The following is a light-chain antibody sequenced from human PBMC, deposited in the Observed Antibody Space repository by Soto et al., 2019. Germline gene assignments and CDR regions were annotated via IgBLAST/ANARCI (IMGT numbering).Light chain of an antibody. Sequence: ATASVSERERTTLSSVASQSVSSNLAWYQQKPGQAPRLLIYGASTRATGIPARFSGSGSGTEFTFTLSSFQAEDRALSYCEQYRNRPWTFSEGTMLDIK. J-gene: IGKJ1*01. CDR2: GAS. CDR3: EQYRNRPWT. CDR1: QSVSSN. V-gene: IGKV3-15*01.